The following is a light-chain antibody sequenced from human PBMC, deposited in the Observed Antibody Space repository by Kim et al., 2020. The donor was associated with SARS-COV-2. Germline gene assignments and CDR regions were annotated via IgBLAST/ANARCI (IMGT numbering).Light chain of an antibody. J-gene: IGKJ4*01. Sequence: LSPGDTASLSCRASQSVSSYLAWYQQKPGQPPRLLIYDASNRATGIPARFSGSGSGTDFTLTISSLEPEDFAVYYCQQRSNWPLTFGGGTRVEIK. CDR3: QQRSNWPLT. CDR1: QSVSSY. CDR2: DAS. V-gene: IGKV3-11*01.